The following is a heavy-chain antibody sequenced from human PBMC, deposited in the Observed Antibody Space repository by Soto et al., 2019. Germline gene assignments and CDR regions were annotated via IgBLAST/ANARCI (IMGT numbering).Heavy chain of an antibody. CDR1: GGSLSSGSFS. CDR3: ARGGGSTDYVANYYFDY. Sequence: QLRLQESGSGLVKPSQTLSLTCTVSGGSLSSGSFSWGWIRQPPGKGLEWIDYINYSGNPYYNPSPRWRLPTSRNPSTNQSSLKLGSVPAAHPAVYYCARGGGSTDYVANYYFDYWGRGTLVTVSS. V-gene: IGHV4-30-2*01. J-gene: IGHJ4*02. D-gene: IGHD4-17*01. CDR2: INYSGNP.